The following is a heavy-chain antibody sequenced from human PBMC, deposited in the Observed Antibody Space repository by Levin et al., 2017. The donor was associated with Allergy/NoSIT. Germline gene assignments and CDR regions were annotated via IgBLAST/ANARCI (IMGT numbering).Heavy chain of an antibody. CDR1: GFTFSSYG. Sequence: GGSLRLSCAASGFTFSSYGMHWVRQAPGKGLEWVAVISYDGSNKYYADSVKGRFTISRDNSKNTLYLQMNSLRAEDTAVYYCAKETPPYSSSSGHGLDYWGQGTLVTVSS. CDR3: AKETPPYSSSSGHGLDY. J-gene: IGHJ4*02. V-gene: IGHV3-30*18. D-gene: IGHD6-6*01. CDR2: ISYDGSNK.